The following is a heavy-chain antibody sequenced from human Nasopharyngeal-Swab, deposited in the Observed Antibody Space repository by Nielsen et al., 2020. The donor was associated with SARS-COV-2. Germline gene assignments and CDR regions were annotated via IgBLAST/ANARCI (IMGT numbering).Heavy chain of an antibody. CDR3: ARDGGAVAGTLYHYYYMDV. CDR1: GGTFSSYA. D-gene: IGHD6-19*01. V-gene: IGHV1-69*04. Sequence: SVKVSCKASGGTFSSYAISWVRQAPGQGLEWMGRIIPILGIANYAQKFQGRVTITADKSTSTAYMELSSLRSEDTAVYYCARDGGAVAGTLYHYYYMDVWGTGTTVTVSS. CDR2: IIPILGIA. J-gene: IGHJ6*03.